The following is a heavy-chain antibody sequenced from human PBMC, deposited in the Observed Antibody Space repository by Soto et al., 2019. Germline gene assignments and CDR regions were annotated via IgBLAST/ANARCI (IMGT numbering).Heavy chain of an antibody. V-gene: IGHV4-59*01. D-gene: IGHD2-15*01. CDR3: AGLRGYAGSPIDY. J-gene: IGHJ4*02. CDR1: GGSIISGY. CDR2: ISYSGNT. Sequence: SEALSLTCTDPGGSIISGYWSWIRQPPGKGLEWIGYISYSGNTNYNPSLKSRVTMSVDTPKNQFSLRLSSVTTADTAVYYCAGLRGYAGSPIDYWGQGTLVTVSS.